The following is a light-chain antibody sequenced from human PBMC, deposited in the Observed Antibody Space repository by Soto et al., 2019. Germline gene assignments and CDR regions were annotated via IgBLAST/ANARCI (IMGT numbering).Light chain of an antibody. J-gene: IGKJ2*02. V-gene: IGKV1-39*01. CDR1: QGISTY. Sequence: DIEMTQSPSSLSASVGDRVTLTCRASQGISTYLNWYQHKPGKAPKLLIYAASLLHSGVPSRFSGRGSGTDFTLIISSLQPDDFAGYYCQQSYSSPRTFGQGTNLEI. CDR2: AAS. CDR3: QQSYSSPRT.